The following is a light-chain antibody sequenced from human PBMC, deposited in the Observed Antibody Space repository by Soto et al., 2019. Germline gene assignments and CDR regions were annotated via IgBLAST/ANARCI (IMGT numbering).Light chain of an antibody. J-gene: IGLJ3*02. Sequence: QAVVTQEPSLTVSPGGTVTLTCGSSTGTVTSSHHPYWLQQKPGQAPRTLISDTSNKHSWTPVRFSGSLLGGKAALTLSGAQPEDEAEYYCLLSYSDARVFGGGTKVTVL. CDR3: LLSYSDARV. CDR1: TGTVTSSHH. V-gene: IGLV7-46*01. CDR2: DTS.